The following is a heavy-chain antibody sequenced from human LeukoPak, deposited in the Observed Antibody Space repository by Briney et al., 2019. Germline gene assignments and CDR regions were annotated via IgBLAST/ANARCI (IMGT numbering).Heavy chain of an antibody. CDR1: GFTFSNYA. CDR2: ISYDGSNK. J-gene: IGHJ4*02. D-gene: IGHD2-15*01. CDR3: ARDRCSGGVCYSTLDY. V-gene: IGHV3-30*04. Sequence: GGSLRLSCAASGFTFSNYALHWVRQAPGKGLEWVPVISYDGSNKYYADSVRGRFTISRDNSKNTLYLQMNSLRAEDTAVYYCARDRCSGGVCYSTLDYWGQGTLVTVSS.